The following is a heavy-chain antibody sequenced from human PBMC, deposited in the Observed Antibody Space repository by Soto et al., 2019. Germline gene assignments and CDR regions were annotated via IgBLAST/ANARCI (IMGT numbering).Heavy chain of an antibody. CDR3: ARGMTTVTTFDY. CDR2: IYHSGST. D-gene: IGHD4-17*01. CDR1: GGSIRRGGYP. V-gene: IGHV4-30-2*01. Sequence: SETLSLTCAVSGGSIRRGGYPCNWIRQAPGKGLEWIGYIYHSGSTYYNPSLKSRVTISVDRSKNQFSLKLSSVTAADTAVYYCARGMTTVTTFDYWGQGTLVTVSS. J-gene: IGHJ4*02.